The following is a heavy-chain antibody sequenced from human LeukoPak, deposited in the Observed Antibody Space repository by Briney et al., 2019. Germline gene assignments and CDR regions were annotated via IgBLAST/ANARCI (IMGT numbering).Heavy chain of an antibody. D-gene: IGHD1-26*01. CDR1: GGSFSGYY. CDR3: ARGSGSYGETYFDY. V-gene: IGHV4-59*01. CDR2: IYYSGST. Sequence: PSETLSLTCAVYGGSFSGYYWSWIRQPPGKGLEWIGYIYYSGSTNYNPSLKSRVTISVDTSKNQFSLKLSSVTAADTAVYYCARGSGSYGETYFDYWGQGTLVTVSS. J-gene: IGHJ4*02.